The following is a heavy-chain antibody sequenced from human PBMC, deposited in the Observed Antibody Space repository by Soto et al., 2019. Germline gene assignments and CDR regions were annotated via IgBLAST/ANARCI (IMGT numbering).Heavy chain of an antibody. CDR1: SGSINSGDYY. CDR2: IYYSGTT. CDR3: ARERSAYYYESSGYWAFDI. J-gene: IGHJ3*02. D-gene: IGHD3-22*01. Sequence: LSLTCTVSSGSINSGDYYWSWIRQPPGKGLEWIGYIYYSGTTYYNPSLKSRATISVDTSKNHFSLRLSSVTAADTAVYYCARERSAYYYESSGYWAFDIWGQGTKVTVSS. V-gene: IGHV4-30-4*01.